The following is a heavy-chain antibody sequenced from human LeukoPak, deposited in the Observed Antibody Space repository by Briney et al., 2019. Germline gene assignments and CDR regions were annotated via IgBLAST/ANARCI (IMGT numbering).Heavy chain of an antibody. J-gene: IGHJ3*02. V-gene: IGHV4-59*01. CDR3: ARGSIAARNDAFDI. D-gene: IGHD6-6*01. Sequence: SETLSLTCTVSGGSISSYYWSWIRQPPGKGLEWIGYIYYSGSTNHNPSLKSRVTISVDTSKNQFSLKLSSVTAADTAVYYCARGSIAARNDAFDIWGQGTIVTVSS. CDR1: GGSISSYY. CDR2: IYYSGST.